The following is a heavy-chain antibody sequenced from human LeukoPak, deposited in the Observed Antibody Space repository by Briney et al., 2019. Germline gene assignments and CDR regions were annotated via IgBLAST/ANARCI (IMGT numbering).Heavy chain of an antibody. CDR2: IYYSGST. V-gene: IGHV4-39*07. CDR3: ARRNYGDSRRWVDP. D-gene: IGHD4-17*01. J-gene: IGHJ5*02. CDR1: GGSISSSSYY. Sequence: SETLSLTCTVSGGSISSSSYYWGWIRQPPGKGLEWIGSIYYSGSTYYNSSLKSRVTISVDTSKNQFSLRLNSVTAADTAVYYCARRNYGDSRRWVDPWGQGTLVTVSS.